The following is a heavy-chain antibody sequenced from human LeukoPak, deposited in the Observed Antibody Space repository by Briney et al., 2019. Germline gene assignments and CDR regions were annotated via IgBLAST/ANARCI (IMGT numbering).Heavy chain of an antibody. CDR1: GGSISSGGYS. Sequence: SETLSLTCAVSGGSISSGGYSWSWIRQPPGKGLEWIGYIYHSGSTYYNPSLKSRVTISVDRSKNQFSLKLSSVTAADTAVYYYARGTGIAAAGTSFDYWGQGTLVTVSS. CDR3: ARGTGIAAAGTSFDY. D-gene: IGHD6-13*01. J-gene: IGHJ4*02. V-gene: IGHV4-30-2*01. CDR2: IYHSGST.